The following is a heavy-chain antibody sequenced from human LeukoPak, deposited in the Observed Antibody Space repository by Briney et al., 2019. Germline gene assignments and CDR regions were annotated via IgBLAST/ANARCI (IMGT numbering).Heavy chain of an antibody. CDR3: ASTSHVEMATINMGYFDY. CDR2: IYYSGST. CDR1: RGSIINNY. Sequence: PSETLSLICTVSRGSIINNYWSWIRQRPGKGLEWIGYIYYSGSTKYNPSLMSRVTISVDTSKNQFSLKLSSVTAADTAVYYCASTSHVEMATINMGYFDYWGQGTLVTVSS. D-gene: IGHD5-24*01. J-gene: IGHJ4*02. V-gene: IGHV4-59*12.